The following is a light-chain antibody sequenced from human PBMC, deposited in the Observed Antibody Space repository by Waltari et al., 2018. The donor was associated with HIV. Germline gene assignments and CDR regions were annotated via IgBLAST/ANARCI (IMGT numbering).Light chain of an antibody. CDR3: MQATQFPWT. CDR1: QSLVHRDDKHH. J-gene: IGKJ1*01. Sequence: DIVMTQTPLSSPVTLGQPASISCRSSQSLVHRDDKHHLSWLQHRPGQPPRLLIYKIANRFSWVADRFSGSGAGADFTLIISRVEAEDVGVYYCMQATQFPWTFGQGTKVEIK. CDR2: KIA. V-gene: IGKV2-24*01.